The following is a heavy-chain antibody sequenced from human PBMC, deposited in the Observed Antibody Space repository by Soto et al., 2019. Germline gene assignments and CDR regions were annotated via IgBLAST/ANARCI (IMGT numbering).Heavy chain of an antibody. Sequence: TETLSLTCSVSGGSVSSGSYYWSWIRQPPGKGLEWIGYIYYSGSTDYNPSLKSRVTISVDTSKNQFSLKLSSVTAADTAVYYCARYRWNDGQKHYYYYYGMDVWGQGTTVTVSS. J-gene: IGHJ6*02. CDR3: ARYRWNDGQKHYYYYYGMDV. D-gene: IGHD1-1*01. CDR2: IYYSGST. CDR1: GGSVSSGSYY. V-gene: IGHV4-61*01.